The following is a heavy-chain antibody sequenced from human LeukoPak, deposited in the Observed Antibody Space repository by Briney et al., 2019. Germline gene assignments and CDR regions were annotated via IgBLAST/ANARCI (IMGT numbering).Heavy chain of an antibody. J-gene: IGHJ5*02. D-gene: IGHD2-2*01. V-gene: IGHV3-23*01. CDR2: LSGSGGST. CDR1: GFTFSSYA. Sequence: YPAGSLRFSCAASGFTFSSYAMSWVRQAPGKGLEWVSALSGSGGSTYYADSVKGRFTISRDNSKNTLYLQMNSLRAEDTAVYYCAKDDDYCSSTSCYRRFDPWGQGTLVTVSS. CDR3: AKDDDYCSSTSCYRRFDP.